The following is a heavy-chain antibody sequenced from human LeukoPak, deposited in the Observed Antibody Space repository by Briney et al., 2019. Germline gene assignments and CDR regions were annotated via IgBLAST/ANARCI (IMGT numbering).Heavy chain of an antibody. CDR1: GFTFSTYG. CDR3: ARGIATVDY. Sequence: GGSLRLSCAASGFTFSTYGMHWVRQAPGKGLEWVAFIHYDGSNKYYADSVKGRFTISRDNSKNMLYLQMNSLRAEDTAVYYCARGIATVDYWGQGTLVTVSS. J-gene: IGHJ4*02. D-gene: IGHD6-13*01. V-gene: IGHV3-30*02. CDR2: IHYDGSNK.